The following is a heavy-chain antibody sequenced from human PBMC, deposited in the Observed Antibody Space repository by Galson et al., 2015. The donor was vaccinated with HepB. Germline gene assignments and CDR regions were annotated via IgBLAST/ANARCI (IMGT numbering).Heavy chain of an antibody. V-gene: IGHV1-69*02. Sequence: SVKVSCKASGGTFSNYTISWVRQAPGQGLEWMGRIIPILGIANYAQKFQGRVTITADKSTSTAYMELSSLRSEDTAVYYCARSRLMVYAIDAFDIWGQGTMVTVSS. D-gene: IGHD2-8*01. CDR3: ARSRLMVYAIDAFDI. CDR1: GGTFSNYT. J-gene: IGHJ3*02. CDR2: IIPILGIA.